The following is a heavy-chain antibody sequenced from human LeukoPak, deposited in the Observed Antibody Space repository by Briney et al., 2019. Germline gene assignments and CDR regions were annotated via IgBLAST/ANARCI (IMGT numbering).Heavy chain of an antibody. Sequence: GGALRLSCADSGCSFISCYMSWVGQAPGKEVVWVSGISCSGGCTYYEDPAKGRFTIFRDNSKNTLSLQMYSMRVEDTAVFYLPKREYCTSASCYKDYW. J-gene: IGHJ4*01. CDR2: ISCSGGCT. CDR3: PKREYCTSASCYKDY. CDR1: GCSFISCY. V-gene: IGHV3-23*01. D-gene: IGHD2-2*02.